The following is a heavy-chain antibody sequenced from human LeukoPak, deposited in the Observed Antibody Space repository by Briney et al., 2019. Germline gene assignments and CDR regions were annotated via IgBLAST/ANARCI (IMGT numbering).Heavy chain of an antibody. V-gene: IGHV3-30*02. CDR2: IRYDGSNK. J-gene: IGHJ6*02. CDR3: ASEPTVSSYYYYGMDV. CDR1: GFTFSSYG. Sequence: GGSLRLSCAASGFTFSSYGMHWVRQAPGKGLEWLAFIRYDGSNKYYADSVKGRFTISRDNSKNTLYLQMNSLRAEDTAVYYCASEPTVSSYYYYGMDVWGQGTTVTVSS. D-gene: IGHD4-17*01.